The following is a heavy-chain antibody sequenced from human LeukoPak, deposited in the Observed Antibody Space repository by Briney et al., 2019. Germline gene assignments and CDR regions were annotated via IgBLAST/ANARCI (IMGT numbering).Heavy chain of an antibody. CDR3: ARGSAAFYFDY. V-gene: IGHV1-69*04. J-gene: IGHJ4*02. Sequence: ASVKVSCKASGGTFSSYAISRVRQAPGQGLEWMGRIIPILGIANYAQKFQGRVTITADKSTSTAYMELSSLRSEDTAVYYCARGSAAFYFDYWGQGTLVTVSS. CDR2: IIPILGIA. CDR1: GGTFSSYA. D-gene: IGHD6-13*01.